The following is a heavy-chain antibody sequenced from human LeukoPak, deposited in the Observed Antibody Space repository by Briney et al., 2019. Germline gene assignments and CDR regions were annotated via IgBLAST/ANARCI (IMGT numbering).Heavy chain of an antibody. CDR2: INHSGST. D-gene: IGHD6-13*01. CDR3: ARLQLAAAGNRWFDP. J-gene: IGHJ5*02. Sequence: PSETLSLTCAVYGGSFSGYYWSWIRQPPGKGLEWIGEINHSGSTNYNPSLKSRVTISVDTSKNQFSLKLSSVTAADTAVYYCARLQLAAAGNRWFDPWGQGTLVTVSS. V-gene: IGHV4-34*01. CDR1: GGSFSGYY.